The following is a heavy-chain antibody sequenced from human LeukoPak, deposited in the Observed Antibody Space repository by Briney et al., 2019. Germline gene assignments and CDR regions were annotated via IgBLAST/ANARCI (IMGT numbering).Heavy chain of an antibody. CDR2: MSSDGNAM. D-gene: IGHD3-22*01. Sequence: PGRSLRLSCAASGFTFTAYHIHWVRQAPGKGLEWVAVMSSDGNAMFYADSVKGRSTTSRDHSKNTYYQQMNSLGAEKTAVYYCVRESEYYFDHSASFDYWGQGTLVTVSS. J-gene: IGHJ4*02. CDR3: VRESEYYFDHSASFDY. V-gene: IGHV3-30-3*01. CDR1: GFTFTAYH.